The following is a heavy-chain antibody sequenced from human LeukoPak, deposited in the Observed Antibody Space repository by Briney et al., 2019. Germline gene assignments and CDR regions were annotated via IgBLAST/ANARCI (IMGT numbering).Heavy chain of an antibody. V-gene: IGHV4-39*01. CDR3: ASVLRYLNY. CDR1: GGSISSSSYY. Sequence: SETLSLTCTVSGGSISSSSYYWGWIRQPPGKGLEWIGSIYCSGSTYYNPSLKSRATISVDTSKNQFSLKLSSVTAADTAVYYCASVLRYLNYWGQGTLVTVSS. J-gene: IGHJ4*02. D-gene: IGHD3-9*01. CDR2: IYCSGST.